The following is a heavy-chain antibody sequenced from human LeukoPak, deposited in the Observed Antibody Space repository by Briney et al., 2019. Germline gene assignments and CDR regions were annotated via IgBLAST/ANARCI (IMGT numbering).Heavy chain of an antibody. CDR3: ARVRGPKIDSGYGGYLGGALSTQ. J-gene: IGHJ4*02. V-gene: IGHV3-53*01. CDR1: GFTVSSNY. CDR2: IYSGGST. Sequence: PGGSLRLSCAASGFTVSSNYMSRVRQAPGKGLEWVSVIYSGGSTYYADSVKGRFTISRDNSKNTLYLQMNSLRAEDTAVYYCARVRGPKIDSGYGGYLGGALSTQWGQGTLVTVSS. D-gene: IGHD5-12*01.